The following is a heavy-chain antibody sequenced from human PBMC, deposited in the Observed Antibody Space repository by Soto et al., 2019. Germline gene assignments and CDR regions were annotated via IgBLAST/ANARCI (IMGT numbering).Heavy chain of an antibody. J-gene: IGHJ3*01. CDR1: GYNFTGYH. Sequence: QVQLVQSGAEVQKPGASVKVSCKASGYNFTGYHLYWVRQAPGQGPEWMGWINPNSGATNYAQRVRGRVTMSSDKAINTAYLELNSLTYDDTAVYYCATPLSPNPRDALDFWGRGTMVTVSS. CDR2: INPNSGAT. V-gene: IGHV1-2*02. CDR3: ATPLSPNPRDALDF.